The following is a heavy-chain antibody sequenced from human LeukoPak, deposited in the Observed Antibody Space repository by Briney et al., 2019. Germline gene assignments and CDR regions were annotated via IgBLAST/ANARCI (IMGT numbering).Heavy chain of an antibody. D-gene: IGHD3-22*01. Sequence: SETLSLTCSVSGDSMSSYYWNWIRQPPGKGLEWIEHIYYRGSTNYNPSLKSRVTISVDTSKNHFSLTLNSVTAADTAVYYCARARSMIVVGFDYWGQGTLVTVSS. CDR1: GDSMSSYY. J-gene: IGHJ4*02. CDR3: ARARSMIVVGFDY. V-gene: IGHV4-59*01. CDR2: IYYRGST.